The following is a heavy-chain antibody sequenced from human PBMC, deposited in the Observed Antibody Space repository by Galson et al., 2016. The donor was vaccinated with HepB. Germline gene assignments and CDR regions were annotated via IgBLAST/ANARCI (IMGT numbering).Heavy chain of an antibody. CDR3: ARVGYYDSSGCLRY. Sequence: SVKVSCKASGYTFTRYYIHWVRQAPGQGLEWMGVINPSGGSTKDAQKFQGRVTMTRDTSTSTVYMELSSLRSKDTAGYFCARVGYYDSSGCLRYWGQGTLVTVSS. CDR2: INPSGGST. D-gene: IGHD3-22*01. CDR1: GYTFTRYY. J-gene: IGHJ4*02. V-gene: IGHV1-46*01.